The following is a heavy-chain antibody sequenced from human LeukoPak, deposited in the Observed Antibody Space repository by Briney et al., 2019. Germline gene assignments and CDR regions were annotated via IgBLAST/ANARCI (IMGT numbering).Heavy chain of an antibody. D-gene: IGHD3-22*01. CDR3: ARQLDYYDKRDY. CDR2: IDPSDSYS. J-gene: IGHJ4*02. V-gene: IGHV5-10-1*01. CDR1: GYSFTNYG. Sequence: GESLKISCKGSGYSFTNYGISWVRPMPGKGLEWMGRIDPSDSYSNYGPSLQGHVTISADRSISTAYLQWRSLKASDTAMYYCARQLDYYDKRDYWGQGTLVTVAS.